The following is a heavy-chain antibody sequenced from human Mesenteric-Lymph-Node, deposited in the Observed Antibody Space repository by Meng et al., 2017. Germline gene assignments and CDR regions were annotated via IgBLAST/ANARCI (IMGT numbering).Heavy chain of an antibody. Sequence: EVQLVESGGGLVKPWASLRLSCAASVFTFSSYTMNWVRRAPGKGLEWVSSISSSSNYIYSADSVKGRFTISRDNAKNSLYLQMNSLRAEDTAVYYCARDTPGLLFDYWGQGTLVTVSS. J-gene: IGHJ4*02. CDR3: ARDTPGLLFDY. D-gene: IGHD5-18*01. V-gene: IGHV3-21*01. CDR2: ISSSSNYI. CDR1: VFTFSSYT.